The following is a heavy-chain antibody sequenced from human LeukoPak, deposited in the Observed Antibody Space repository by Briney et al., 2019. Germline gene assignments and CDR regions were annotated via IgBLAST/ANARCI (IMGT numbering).Heavy chain of an antibody. CDR2: IYYSGST. Sequence: SETLSLTCTVSGGSISSYYWSWIRQPPGKGLEWIGYIYYSGSTNYNPSLKSRVTISVDTSKNQFSLKLSSVTAADTAVYYCARMGTYYDILTGYYPRGPFDYWGQGTLVTVSS. CDR3: ARMGTYYDILTGYYPRGPFDY. V-gene: IGHV4-59*01. D-gene: IGHD3-9*01. CDR1: GGSISSYY. J-gene: IGHJ4*02.